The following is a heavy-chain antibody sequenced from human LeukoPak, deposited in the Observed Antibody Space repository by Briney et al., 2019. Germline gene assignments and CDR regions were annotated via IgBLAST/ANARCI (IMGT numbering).Heavy chain of an antibody. J-gene: IGHJ6*03. CDR2: IYYTESS. D-gene: IGHD1-20*01. CDR3: ARGRHNYRYYYYYYMDV. V-gene: IGHV4-39*07. CDR1: GGSISSNYYY. Sequence: SETLSLTCTVSGGSISSNYYYWDRIRQPPGKGLEWIGSIYYTESSYYNPSLNSRVTISVDTSKNQFSLKLGSVTAADTAVYYCARGRHNYRYYYYYYMDVWGKGTTVTVSS.